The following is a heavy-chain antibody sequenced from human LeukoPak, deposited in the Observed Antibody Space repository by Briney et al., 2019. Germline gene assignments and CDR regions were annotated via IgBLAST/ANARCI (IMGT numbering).Heavy chain of an antibody. CDR3: ARVIGGAIDH. Sequence: GGSLRLSCAASGFTFSLYSMTWVRQAPGKGLEWVANIAPDGSTQNYVDSLEGRFTISRDNPKNSLYLQMHSLRAEDAAVYYCARVIGGAIDHWGQGTLVTVSS. D-gene: IGHD1-26*01. CDR1: GFTFSLYS. CDR2: IAPDGSTQ. V-gene: IGHV3-7*01. J-gene: IGHJ4*02.